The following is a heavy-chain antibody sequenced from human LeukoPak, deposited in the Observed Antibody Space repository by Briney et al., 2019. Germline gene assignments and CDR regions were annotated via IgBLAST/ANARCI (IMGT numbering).Heavy chain of an antibody. CDR1: GYTFTGYY. D-gene: IGHD6-19*01. CDR3: ARVAVAGFLEYAFDI. V-gene: IGHV1-2*02. J-gene: IGHJ3*02. CDR2: INPNSGGT. Sequence: ASVKVSCKASGYTFTGYYMHWVRQAPGQGLEWMGWINPNSGGTNYAQKFQGRVTMTRDTSISTAYMELSRLRSDDTAVYYCARVAVAGFLEYAFDIWGQGTMVTVSS.